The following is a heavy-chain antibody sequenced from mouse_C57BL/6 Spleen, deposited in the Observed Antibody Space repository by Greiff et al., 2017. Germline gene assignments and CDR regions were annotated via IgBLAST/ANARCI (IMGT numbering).Heavy chain of an antibody. V-gene: IGHV1-55*01. J-gene: IGHJ2*01. CDR3: ARGAESYFDY. CDR2: IYPGSGST. CDR1: GYTFTSYW. Sequence: VQLKQPGAELVKPGASVKMSCKASGYTFTSYWITWVKQRPGQGLEWIGDIYPGSGSTNYNEKFKSKATLSVDTSSSTAYMQLSSLTSEDAAVYYCARGAESYFDYWGQGTTLTVSS.